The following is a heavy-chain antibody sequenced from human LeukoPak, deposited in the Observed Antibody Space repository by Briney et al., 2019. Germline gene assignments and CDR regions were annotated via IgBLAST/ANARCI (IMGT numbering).Heavy chain of an antibody. CDR3: TRFSLWFGELLLPWDY. CDR2: IRSKAYGGTT. CDR1: GFTFGDYA. Sequence: GGSLRLSCTASGFTFGDYAMSWFRQAPGKGLEWVGFIRSKAYGGTTEYAASVKGRFTISRDDSKSIAYLQMNSLKTEDTAVYYCTRFSLWFGELLLPWDYWGQGTLVTVSS. J-gene: IGHJ4*02. V-gene: IGHV3-49*03. D-gene: IGHD3-10*01.